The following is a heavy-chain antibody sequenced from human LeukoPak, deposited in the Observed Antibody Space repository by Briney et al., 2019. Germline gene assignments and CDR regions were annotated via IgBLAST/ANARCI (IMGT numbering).Heavy chain of an antibody. D-gene: IGHD3-16*01. Sequence: SETLSLTCAVAGGSITNYYWTWIRQPAGKGLEWIGRIYTSRSTNYNPSLKSRVIMSVDTSKDQFSLKLSSLTAADTAVYYCAGGPGADPGEAFDIGGRGTMVTVSS. J-gene: IGHJ3*02. CDR1: GGSITNYY. V-gene: IGHV4-4*07. CDR2: IYTSRST. CDR3: AGGPGADPGEAFDI.